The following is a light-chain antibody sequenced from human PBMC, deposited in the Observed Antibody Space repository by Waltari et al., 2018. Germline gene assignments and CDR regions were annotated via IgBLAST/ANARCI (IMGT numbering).Light chain of an antibody. J-gene: IGLJ2*01. Sequence: QSALTQPASVSGSLRQWATLPRGGLSRNVRSLHPVHWYQHRPAKPPKLLTYEVVKRPPGISDRFSGSKSGNAASLTISGLQAEDEATYYCSSYANSRPRLVFGGGTELTV. CDR2: EVV. CDR1: SRNVRSLHP. V-gene: IGLV2-23*02. CDR3: SSYANSRPRLV.